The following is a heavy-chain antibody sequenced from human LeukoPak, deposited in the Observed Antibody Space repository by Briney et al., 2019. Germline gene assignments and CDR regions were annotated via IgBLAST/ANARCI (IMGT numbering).Heavy chain of an antibody. Sequence: GGSLRLSCAASGFTFSNYGMHWVRQAPGKGLEWVAVISYDGSNKYYADSVKGRFTISRDNSKNTLYLQMNSLRAEDTAVYYCARESGYNSYSSSWYDDYWGQGTLVTVSS. CDR2: ISYDGSNK. V-gene: IGHV3-30*03. J-gene: IGHJ4*02. CDR1: GFTFSNYG. D-gene: IGHD6-13*01. CDR3: ARESGYNSYSSSWYDDY.